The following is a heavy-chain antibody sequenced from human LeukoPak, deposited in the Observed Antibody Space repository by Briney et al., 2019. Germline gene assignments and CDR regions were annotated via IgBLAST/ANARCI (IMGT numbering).Heavy chain of an antibody. Sequence: ASVKVSCKASGNSFSSYGISWVRQAPGQGLEWMGWISAYNGNTNYAQKLQGRVTMTTDTSTSTAYMELRSLRSDDTAVYYCARVQLWLYFDYWGQGTLVTVSS. V-gene: IGHV1-18*01. J-gene: IGHJ4*02. CDR2: ISAYNGNT. D-gene: IGHD5-18*01. CDR3: ARVQLWLYFDY. CDR1: GNSFSSYG.